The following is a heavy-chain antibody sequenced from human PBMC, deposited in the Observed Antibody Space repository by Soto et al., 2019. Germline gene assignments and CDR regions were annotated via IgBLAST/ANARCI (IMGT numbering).Heavy chain of an antibody. J-gene: IGHJ4*02. CDR3: ARQGIAVTVAGTPWFDY. V-gene: IGHV4-59*08. D-gene: IGHD6-19*01. CDR1: GGSISSYY. CDR2: IYYSGST. Sequence: PSETLSLTCTVSGGSISSYYWSWIRQPPGKGLEWIGYIYYSGSTNYNPSLKSRVTISVDTSKNQFSLKLSSVTAADTAVYYCARQGIAVTVAGTPWFDYWGQGTLVTVSS.